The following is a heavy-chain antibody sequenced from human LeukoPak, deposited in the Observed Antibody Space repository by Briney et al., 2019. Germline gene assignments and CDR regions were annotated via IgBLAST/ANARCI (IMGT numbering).Heavy chain of an antibody. D-gene: IGHD3-22*01. CDR1: GGTFSSYA. Sequence: SVKVSCKASGGTFSSYAISWVRQAPGQGLEWMGGIIPIFGTANYAQKFQGRVTITADESTSTAYMELSSLRSEDTAVYYCARAQYYYGSSGYYYLQFDYWGQGTLVTVSS. CDR3: ARAQYYYGSSGYYYLQFDY. V-gene: IGHV1-69*13. J-gene: IGHJ4*02. CDR2: IIPIFGTA.